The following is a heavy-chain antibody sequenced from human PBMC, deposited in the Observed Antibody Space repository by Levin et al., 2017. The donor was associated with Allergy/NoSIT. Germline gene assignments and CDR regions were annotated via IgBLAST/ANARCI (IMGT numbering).Heavy chain of an antibody. Sequence: PGGSLRLSCVASGFTFSSFWMHWVRQAPGKGLVWLSHIKGDGSTTTYADSVKGRFTISRDNAKNTLYLQMTSLSAEDTAVYYCVRDLYGRDDHWGQGTLVTVSS. J-gene: IGHJ4*02. CDR3: VRDLYGRDDH. CDR1: GFTFSSFW. V-gene: IGHV3-74*03. D-gene: IGHD2-2*02. CDR2: IKGDGSTT.